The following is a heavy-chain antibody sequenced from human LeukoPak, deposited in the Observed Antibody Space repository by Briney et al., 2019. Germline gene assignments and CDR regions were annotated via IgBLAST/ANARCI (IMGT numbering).Heavy chain of an antibody. CDR1: GFSFSSYS. J-gene: IGHJ4*02. CDR2: ISTSSTSSSTI. V-gene: IGHV3-48*04. CDR3: ARALGVVVTAIDY. Sequence: GGSLRLSCAASGFSFSSYSMNWVRQAPGKGLKWISYISTSSTSSSTIYYADSVKGRFTISRDNAKNSLYLQMNSLRAEDTAVYYCARALGVVVTAIDYWGQGTLVTVSS. D-gene: IGHD2-21*02.